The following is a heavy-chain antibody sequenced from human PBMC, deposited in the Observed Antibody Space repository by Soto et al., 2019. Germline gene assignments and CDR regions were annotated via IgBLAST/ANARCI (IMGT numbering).Heavy chain of an antibody. V-gene: IGHV4-34*01. D-gene: IGHD7-27*01. Sequence: QVQLQQWGAELLKPSETLSLTCAVYGGSFSGYYWSWIRQPPGKGLEWIGEINHSGSTNYNPSLKSRVTISVDTSKDQFSLKLSSVTAADTAVYYCARRFSWGLTTFTFYYFDYWGQGTLVTVSS. J-gene: IGHJ4*02. CDR1: GGSFSGYY. CDR3: ARRFSWGLTTFTFYYFDY. CDR2: INHSGST.